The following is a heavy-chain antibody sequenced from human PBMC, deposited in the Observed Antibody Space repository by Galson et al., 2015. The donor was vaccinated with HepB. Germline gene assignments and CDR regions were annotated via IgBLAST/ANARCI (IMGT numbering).Heavy chain of an antibody. CDR3: ARDRGYYYDSSGPTYFDY. J-gene: IGHJ4*02. CDR2: IKQDGSEK. Sequence: SLRLSCAASGFTFSSYWMSWVRQAPGKGLEWVANIKQDGSEKYYVDSVKGRFTISRDNAKNSLYLQMNSLRAEDTAVYYCARDRGYYYDSSGPTYFDYWGQGTLVTVSS. CDR1: GFTFSSYW. D-gene: IGHD3-22*01. V-gene: IGHV3-7*01.